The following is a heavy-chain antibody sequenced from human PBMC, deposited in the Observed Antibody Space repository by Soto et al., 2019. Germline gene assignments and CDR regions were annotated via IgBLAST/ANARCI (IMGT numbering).Heavy chain of an antibody. CDR3: ARGRYCLTGRCFPNWFDS. V-gene: IGHV4-30-4*01. CDR2: IYKSATT. Sequence: LSLTCSVSGDSISTVYYFWAWVRQPPGQALEYIGYIYKSATTYYNPSFESRVAISLDTSKSQFSLNVTSLTAADTAVYFCARGRYCLTGRCFPNWFDSWGQGTLVTVSS. CDR1: GDSISTVYYF. D-gene: IGHD2-15*01. J-gene: IGHJ5*01.